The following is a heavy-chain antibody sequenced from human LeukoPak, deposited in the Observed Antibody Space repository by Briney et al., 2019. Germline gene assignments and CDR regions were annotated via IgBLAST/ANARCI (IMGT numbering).Heavy chain of an antibody. V-gene: IGHV3-23*01. CDR2: ISGSGGST. D-gene: IGHD3-10*01. CDR1: GFTFSSYA. CDR3: AKDRYGGFGELLPFDY. J-gene: IGHJ4*02. Sequence: PGGSLRLSCSASGFTFSSYAMSWVRQVPEKGLEWVSAISGSGGSTYYADSVKGRFTISRDNSKNTLYLQMNSLRAEDTAVYYCAKDRYGGFGELLPFDYWGQGTLVTVSS.